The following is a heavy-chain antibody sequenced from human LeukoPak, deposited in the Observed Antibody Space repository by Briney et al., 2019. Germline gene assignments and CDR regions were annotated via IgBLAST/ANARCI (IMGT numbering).Heavy chain of an antibody. J-gene: IGHJ6*03. D-gene: IGHD1-1*01. CDR3: ARVERDYYYMDV. V-gene: IGHV4-59*01. CDR1: GGSISSYY. Sequence: SETLSLTCTVSGGSISSYYWSWIRQPPGKGLEWIGYIYYSGGTNYNPSLKSRVTISVDTSKNQFSLKLSSVTAADTAVYYCARVERDYYYMDVWGKGTTVTVSS. CDR2: IYYSGGT.